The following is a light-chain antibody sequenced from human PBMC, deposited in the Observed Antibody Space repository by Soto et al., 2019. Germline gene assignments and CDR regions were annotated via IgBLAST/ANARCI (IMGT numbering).Light chain of an antibody. CDR1: QSIKNW. CDR3: QQYDDYPLT. Sequence: DIQMTPSPSTLSASVGDRVTITCRASQSIKNWLAWYQQKTGTATKFLIYDASTLESGVPSRFSGSGSGTEFTLTISSLQADELATYVCQQYDDYPLTVGGGNKVDIK. CDR2: DAS. V-gene: IGKV1-5*01. J-gene: IGKJ4*01.